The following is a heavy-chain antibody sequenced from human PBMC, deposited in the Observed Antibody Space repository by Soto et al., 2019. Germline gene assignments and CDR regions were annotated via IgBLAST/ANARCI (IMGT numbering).Heavy chain of an antibody. J-gene: IGHJ5*02. Sequence: EVQLLQSGGDLVQPGGSLRVSCVASGFSFSNFAMSWVRQAPGKGLEWVSGIRGSGAESHYADSVRGRFTISRDNAKNTVYLEMHSLGVGDTAVYYCARSEGADGVVWFDTWGQGILVTVSS. CDR3: ARSEGADGVVWFDT. CDR2: IRGSGAES. V-gene: IGHV3-23*01. CDR1: GFSFSNFA. D-gene: IGHD1-26*01.